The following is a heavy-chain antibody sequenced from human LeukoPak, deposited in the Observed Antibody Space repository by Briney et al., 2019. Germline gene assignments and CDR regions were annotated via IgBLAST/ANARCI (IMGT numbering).Heavy chain of an antibody. CDR2: IYHSGST. CDR1: GYSISSGYY. J-gene: IGHJ4*02. CDR3: ARTPFGPFFEY. D-gene: IGHD3-10*01. Sequence: SETLSLTCTVSGYSISSGYYWCGLRHPPGKGLEWIGSIYHSGSTYYNPSLKSRVTISVDTSKNQFSLKLSSVTAADTAVYYCARTPFGPFFEYWGQGTLVTVYS. V-gene: IGHV4-38-2*02.